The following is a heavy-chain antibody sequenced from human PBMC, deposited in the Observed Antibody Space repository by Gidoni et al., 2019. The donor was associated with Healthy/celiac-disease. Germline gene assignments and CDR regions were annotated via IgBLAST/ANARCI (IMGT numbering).Heavy chain of an antibody. D-gene: IGHD4-4*01. J-gene: IGHJ4*02. CDR1: VYSIRSGYY. V-gene: IGHV4-38-2*02. CDR2: IYHSGST. CDR3: ARVSGFYDYTTFDY. Sequence: QVQLQASGPGLVKPSETLSLTCPVSVYSIRSGYYWGWIRQPPGKGLEWIGSIYHSGSTYYNPFLKSRVTISVDTSKNQFSLKLSSVTAADTAVYYCARVSGFYDYTTFDYWGQGTLVTVSS.